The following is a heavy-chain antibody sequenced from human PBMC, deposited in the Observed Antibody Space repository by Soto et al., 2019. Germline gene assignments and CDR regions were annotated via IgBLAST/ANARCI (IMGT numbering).Heavy chain of an antibody. J-gene: IGHJ3*02. Sequence: SETLSLTCFVSGDSINNTYWWSWVRQAPGKGLEWIGEIYHTGGRSYMPSLRGRITLSVDTSKNQFSLKLTSVTAADTAVYYCARSYCSGGSCYAYAFDIWGQGTMVTVSS. CDR1: GDSINNTYW. CDR2: IYHTGGR. D-gene: IGHD2-15*01. V-gene: IGHV4-4*02. CDR3: ARSYCSGGSCYAYAFDI.